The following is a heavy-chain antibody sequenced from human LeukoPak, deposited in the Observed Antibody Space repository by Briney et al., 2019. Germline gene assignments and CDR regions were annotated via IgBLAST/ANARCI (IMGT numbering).Heavy chain of an antibody. J-gene: IGHJ4*02. D-gene: IGHD5-24*01. CDR1: GFTFSSYW. Sequence: GGSLRLSCAASGFTFSSYWMSWVRQAPGKGLEWVSAISGSGGSTYYADSVKGRFTISRDNSKNTLYLQMNSLRAEDTAVYYCAKTRGGYSLYDYWGQGTLVTVSS. CDR3: AKTRGGYSLYDY. CDR2: ISGSGGST. V-gene: IGHV3-23*01.